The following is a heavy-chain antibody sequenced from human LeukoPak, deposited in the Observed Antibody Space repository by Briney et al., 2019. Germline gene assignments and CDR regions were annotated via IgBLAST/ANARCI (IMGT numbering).Heavy chain of an antibody. CDR1: GGSFSGYY. V-gene: IGHV4-34*01. D-gene: IGHD6-13*01. Sequence: SETLSLTCAVYGGSFSGYYWSWIRQPPGKGLEWIGEINHSGSTNYNPSLKSRVTISVDTSKNQFSLKLSSVTAADTAVYYCARGKQLVPRSFDYWGQGTLVTVSS. CDR3: ARGKQLVPRSFDY. CDR2: INHSGST. J-gene: IGHJ4*02.